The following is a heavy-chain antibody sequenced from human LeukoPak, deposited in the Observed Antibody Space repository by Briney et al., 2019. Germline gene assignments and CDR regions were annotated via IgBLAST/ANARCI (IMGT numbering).Heavy chain of an antibody. V-gene: IGHV3-21*01. CDR2: ISSSSSYI. CDR1: GFTFSSYS. Sequence: GGSLRLSCAASGFTFSSYSMNWVRQAPGKGLEWVSSISSSSSYIYYADSVKGRFTISRDNAKNSLYLQMNSLRAEDTAVYYCASYSSSHAFDIWGQGTMVTVSS. CDR3: ASYSSSHAFDI. J-gene: IGHJ3*02. D-gene: IGHD6-13*01.